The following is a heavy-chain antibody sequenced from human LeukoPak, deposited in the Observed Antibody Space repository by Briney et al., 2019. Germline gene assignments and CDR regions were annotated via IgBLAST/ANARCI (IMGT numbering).Heavy chain of an antibody. D-gene: IGHD3-22*01. J-gene: IGHJ6*02. CDR1: GFTFSSYA. CDR2: ISGSGGST. CDR3: ARHYDSSGYPMIRMDV. Sequence: GGSLRLSCAASGFTFSSYAMSWVRQAPGKRLEWVSAISGSGGSTYYADSVKGRFTISRDNSKNTLYLQMNSLRAEDTAVYYCARHYDSSGYPMIRMDVWGQGTTVTVSS. V-gene: IGHV3-23*01.